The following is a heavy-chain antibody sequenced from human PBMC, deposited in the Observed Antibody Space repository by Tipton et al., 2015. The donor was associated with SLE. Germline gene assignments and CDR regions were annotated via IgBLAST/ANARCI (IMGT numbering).Heavy chain of an antibody. CDR2: ISGSGGST. CDR1: GFTFDDYG. CDR3: AKHPGSWSAYRKESRFDY. V-gene: IGHV3-23*01. D-gene: IGHD3-3*01. Sequence: GSLRLSCTASGFTFDDYGMSWVRQAPGKGLEWVSTISGSGGSTYYADSVKGRFTISRDNSKNTLYLQMNNLRAEDTAVYYCAKHPGSWSAYRKESRFDYWGQGTLVTVSS. J-gene: IGHJ4*02.